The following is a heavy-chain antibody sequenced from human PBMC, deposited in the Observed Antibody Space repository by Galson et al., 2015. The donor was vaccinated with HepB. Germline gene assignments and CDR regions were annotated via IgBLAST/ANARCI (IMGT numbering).Heavy chain of an antibody. CDR2: ISAYNGNT. CDR3: ARDWDYYGPGSSFFDY. CDR1: GYIFTSYG. D-gene: IGHD3-10*01. J-gene: IGHJ4*02. V-gene: IGHV1-18*01. Sequence: SVKVSCKASGYIFTSYGISWVRQAPGQGLEWMGWISAYNGNTNSAQKVQGRLTMTTDTSTNTAYMELRSLRSDDTAVYFCARDWDYYGPGSSFFDYWGQGTMVTVSS.